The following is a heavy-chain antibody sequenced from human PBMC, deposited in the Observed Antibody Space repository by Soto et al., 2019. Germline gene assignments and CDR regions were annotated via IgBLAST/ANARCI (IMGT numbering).Heavy chain of an antibody. CDR3: ARALSWDIVGASFDY. J-gene: IGHJ4*02. V-gene: IGHV3-21*01. D-gene: IGHD1-26*01. Sequence: GGSLRLSCAASGFTFSSYSMNWVRQAPGKGLEWVSSISSSSSYIYYADSVKGRFTISRDNAKNSLYLQMNSLRAEDTAVYYCARALSWDIVGASFDYWGQGTRVTVS. CDR1: GFTFSSYS. CDR2: ISSSSSYI.